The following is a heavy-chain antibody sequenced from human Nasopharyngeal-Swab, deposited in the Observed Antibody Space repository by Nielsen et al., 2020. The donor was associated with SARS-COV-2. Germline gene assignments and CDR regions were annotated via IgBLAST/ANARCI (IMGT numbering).Heavy chain of an antibody. Sequence: GESLKISCAAPGFTFSSYGMHWVRQAPGKGLEWVAVIWYDGSNKYYADSVKGRFTISRDNSKNTLYLQMNSLRAEDTAVYYCARDRIAVAGIIDYWGQGTQVTVSS. V-gene: IGHV3-33*01. D-gene: IGHD6-19*01. CDR2: IWYDGSNK. CDR3: ARDRIAVAGIIDY. CDR1: GFTFSSYG. J-gene: IGHJ4*02.